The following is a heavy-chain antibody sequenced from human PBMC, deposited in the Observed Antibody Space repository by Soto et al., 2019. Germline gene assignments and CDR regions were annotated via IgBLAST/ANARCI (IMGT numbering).Heavy chain of an antibody. CDR2: NQYSGST. V-gene: IGHV4-31*03. J-gene: IGHJ4*02. CDR1: GGSLSSAGYY. Sequence: SDPLSLTSTVSGGSLSSAGYYCTGFLQHPGKGLEWIGYNQYSGSTYYNPSLNSRVTISVDTSKSLCSLKLSSVTAADMGVYYCESVGVGSWSLYRTDYWGQGTLVTVSS. D-gene: IGHD6-13*01. CDR3: ESVGVGSWSLYRTDY.